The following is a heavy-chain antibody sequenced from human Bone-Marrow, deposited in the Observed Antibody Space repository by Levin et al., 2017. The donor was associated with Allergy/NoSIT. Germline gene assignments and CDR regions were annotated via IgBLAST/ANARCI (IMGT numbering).Heavy chain of an antibody. CDR3: GGRYDSSGYEL. CDR2: INPSGGST. CDR1: GYTFTSYY. J-gene: IGHJ4*02. V-gene: IGHV1-46*01. Sequence: GESLKISCKASGYTFTSYYMHWVRQAPGQGLEWMGIINPSGGSTSYAQKFQGRVTMTRDTSTSTVYMELSSLRSEDTAVYYCGGRYDSSGYELWGQGTLVTVSS. D-gene: IGHD3-22*01.